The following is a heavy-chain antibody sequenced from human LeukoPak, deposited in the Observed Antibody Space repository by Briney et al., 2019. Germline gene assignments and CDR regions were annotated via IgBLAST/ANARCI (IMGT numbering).Heavy chain of an antibody. CDR3: ARVGSMVRGVAEFDY. CDR2: INPNSGGT. CDR1: GYTFTGCY. D-gene: IGHD3-10*01. Sequence: GASVKVSCKASGYTFTGCYMHWVRQAPGQGLEWMGWINPNSGGTNYAQKFQGRVTMTRDTSISTAYMELSRLRSDDTAVYYCARVGSMVRGVAEFDYWGQGTLVTVSS. J-gene: IGHJ4*02. V-gene: IGHV1-2*02.